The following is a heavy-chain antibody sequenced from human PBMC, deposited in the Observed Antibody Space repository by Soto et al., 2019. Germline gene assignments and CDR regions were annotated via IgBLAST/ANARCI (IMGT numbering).Heavy chain of an antibody. Sequence: SEPLSLTCAVSGGSISSTNWWSWVRQPPGKGLEWIGEIYHSGSTNYNPSLKSRVTISVDKSKNQFSLKLSSVTAADTALYYCARTTVTTRLTDYWGQGTLVTVSS. J-gene: IGHJ4*02. CDR2: IYHSGST. D-gene: IGHD4-17*01. CDR3: ARTTVTTRLTDY. V-gene: IGHV4-4*02. CDR1: GGSISSTNW.